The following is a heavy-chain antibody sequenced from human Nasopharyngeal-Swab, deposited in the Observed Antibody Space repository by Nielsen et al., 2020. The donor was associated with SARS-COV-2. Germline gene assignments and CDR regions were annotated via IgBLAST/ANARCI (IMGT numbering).Heavy chain of an antibody. D-gene: IGHD2-15*01. Sequence: RQAPGKGLEWIGEINHSGSTNYNPSLKSRVTISVDTSKNQFSLKLISVTAADTAVCYCAREISGGSSHDAFDVWGQGTMVTVSS. CDR3: AREISGGSSHDAFDV. J-gene: IGHJ3*01. V-gene: IGHV4-34*01. CDR2: INHSGST.